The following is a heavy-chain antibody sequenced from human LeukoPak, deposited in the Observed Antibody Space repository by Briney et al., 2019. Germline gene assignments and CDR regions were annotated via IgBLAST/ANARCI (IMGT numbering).Heavy chain of an antibody. CDR3: TTGTWIQLWLADY. J-gene: IGHJ4*02. V-gene: IGHV3-74*01. Sequence: PGGSLRLSCAVSGFTFSSYWMHWVRQAPGKGLVWVSRINSDGSNTNYADSVKGRFTISRDNAKNTLYLQMNSLKTEDTAVYYCTTGTWIQLWLADYWGQGTLVTVSS. CDR1: GFTFSSYW. D-gene: IGHD5-18*01. CDR2: INSDGSNT.